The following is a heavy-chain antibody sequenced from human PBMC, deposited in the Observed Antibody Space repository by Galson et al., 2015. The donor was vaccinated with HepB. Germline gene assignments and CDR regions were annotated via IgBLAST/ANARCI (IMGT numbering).Heavy chain of an antibody. CDR1: GFTFSDSA. CDR2: IRSKATDYAA. J-gene: IGHJ4*02. V-gene: IGHV3-73*01. Sequence: SLRLSCAASGFTFSDSAIHWVRQASGRGPEWIGHIRSKATDYAALYIPSLKGRFTISRDDSKNMAYLHMGSLKTDDTAVYYCVRSGDFSRYSSRWGQGTLVTVSS. D-gene: IGHD6-13*01. CDR3: VRSGDFSRYSSR.